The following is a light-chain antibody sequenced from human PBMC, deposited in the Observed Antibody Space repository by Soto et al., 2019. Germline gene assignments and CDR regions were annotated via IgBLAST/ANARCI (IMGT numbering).Light chain of an antibody. CDR2: DAS. V-gene: IGKV3-11*01. Sequence: EIVLTQSPATLSLSPGETATLSXRASQSVSRYLAWYQQKPGQAPRLLTYDASNRAAGVPYRFRGSGSGTDFTLTISSLEPEDFAVYYCQHYGDSARTFGPGTRLEIK. J-gene: IGKJ5*01. CDR3: QHYGDSART. CDR1: QSVSRY.